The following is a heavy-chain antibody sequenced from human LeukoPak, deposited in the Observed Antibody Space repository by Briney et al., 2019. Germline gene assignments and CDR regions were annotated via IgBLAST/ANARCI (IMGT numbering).Heavy chain of an antibody. Sequence: KAGGSLRLSCAVSGFIFGSYNMNWVRQAPGKGLEWVSAISSGSGYVYYADSVKGRFTISRDNAKNTLYLQMNSLRAEDTAVYYCARDSLNWNDGIDYWGQGTLVTVSS. CDR1: GFIFGSYN. V-gene: IGHV3-21*01. J-gene: IGHJ4*02. CDR3: ARDSLNWNDGIDY. D-gene: IGHD1-1*01. CDR2: ISSGSGYV.